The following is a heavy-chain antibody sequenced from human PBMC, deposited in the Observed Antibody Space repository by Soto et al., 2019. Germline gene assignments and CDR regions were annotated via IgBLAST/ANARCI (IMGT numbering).Heavy chain of an antibody. V-gene: IGHV4-31*03. CDR1: GGSISSGGYY. CDR2: IYYSGSI. J-gene: IGHJ5*02. Sequence: SETLSLTCTVSGGSISSGGYYWSWIRQHPGKCLEWIGYIYYSGSIYYNPSLKSRVTITLDTSKNQSSLKLSSVTAADTAVYYGARKMSNWFDPWGPGTQVPVSS. CDR3: ARKMSNWFDP.